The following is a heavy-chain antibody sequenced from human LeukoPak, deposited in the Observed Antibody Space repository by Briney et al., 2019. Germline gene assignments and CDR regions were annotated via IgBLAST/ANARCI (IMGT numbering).Heavy chain of an antibody. CDR3: ARMGYSGYEWGFIDY. V-gene: IGHV1-2*02. Sequence: ASVKVSCKASGYTFTGYYMHWVRQAPGQGLEWMGWINPNSGGTNYAQKFQGRVTMTRDTSISTAYMELSRLRSDDTAVYYCARMGYSGYEWGFIDYWGQGTLVTVSS. CDR1: GYTFTGYY. J-gene: IGHJ4*02. CDR2: INPNSGGT. D-gene: IGHD5-12*01.